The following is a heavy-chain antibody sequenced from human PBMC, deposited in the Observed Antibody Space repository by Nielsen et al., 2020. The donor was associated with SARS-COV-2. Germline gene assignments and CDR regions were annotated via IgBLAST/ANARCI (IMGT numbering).Heavy chain of an antibody. CDR1: GFSCSTFA. D-gene: IGHD1-26*01. CDR2: ISSRGGST. CDR3: AKAEGAFELDAFDF. J-gene: IGHJ3*01. V-gene: IGHV3-23*01. Sequence: GGSLRLPCAASGFSCSTFAMHWARRSPGKGLEWVASISSRGGSTNYAASVKGRFTVSRDNSMNTVDLQMNGLRGDDTAIYYCAKAEGAFELDAFDFWGQGTMVTVSS.